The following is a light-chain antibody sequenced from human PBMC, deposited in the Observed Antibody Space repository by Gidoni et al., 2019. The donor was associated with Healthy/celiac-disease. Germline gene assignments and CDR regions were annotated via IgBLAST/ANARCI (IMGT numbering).Light chain of an antibody. CDR2: GNS. Sequence: QSVLTQPPAVSGDPGQRVTISCTGSSSNIGAGSDVHWYQQLPGTAPKLLIYGNSNRPAGVPDRFSGSKSGTSASLAITVLQAEDEADYYCQSYDSSLSGSVLFGGGTKLTVL. CDR3: QSYDSSLSGSVL. J-gene: IGLJ2*01. V-gene: IGLV1-40*01. CDR1: SSNIGAGSD.